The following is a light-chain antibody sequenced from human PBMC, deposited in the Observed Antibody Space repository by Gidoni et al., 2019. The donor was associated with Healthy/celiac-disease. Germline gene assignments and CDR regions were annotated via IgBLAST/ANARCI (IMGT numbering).Light chain of an antibody. Sequence: INLTESPSSLSASVRDRVTITCRASHSISSYLNWYQQKPGKAPKLLIYAASSLQSGVPSRFSGSGSGTDFTLTISSLQPEDFATYYCQQSYSTPPLTFGGXTKVEIK. V-gene: IGKV1-39*01. CDR3: QQSYSTPPLT. CDR1: HSISSY. J-gene: IGKJ4*01. CDR2: AAS.